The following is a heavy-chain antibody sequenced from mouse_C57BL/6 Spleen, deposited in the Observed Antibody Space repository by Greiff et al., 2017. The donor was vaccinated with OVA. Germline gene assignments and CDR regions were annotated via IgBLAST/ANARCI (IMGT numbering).Heavy chain of an antibody. Sequence: EVQLQQSGAELVRPGASVKLSCTASGFNIKDDYMHWVKQRPEQGLEWIGWIDPENGDTEYASKFQGKATITADTSSNTAYLQLSSLTSEDTAVYYCTVYGSSLWFAYWGQGTLVTVSA. CDR1: GFNIKDDY. CDR2: IDPENGDT. V-gene: IGHV14-4*01. D-gene: IGHD1-1*01. CDR3: TVYGSSLWFAY. J-gene: IGHJ3*01.